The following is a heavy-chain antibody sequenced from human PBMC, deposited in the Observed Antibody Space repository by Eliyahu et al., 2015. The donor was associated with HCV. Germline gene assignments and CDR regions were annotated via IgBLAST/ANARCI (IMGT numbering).Heavy chain of an antibody. CDR3: AGHYYYDSSGYYLDS. Sequence: GSTYYKSSLSSRLTISIDTSKSQFSLKLKSATAADTAVYYCAGHYYYDSSGYYLDSWGQGALVTVSS. J-gene: IGHJ4*02. CDR2: GST. D-gene: IGHD3-22*01. V-gene: IGHV4-39*01.